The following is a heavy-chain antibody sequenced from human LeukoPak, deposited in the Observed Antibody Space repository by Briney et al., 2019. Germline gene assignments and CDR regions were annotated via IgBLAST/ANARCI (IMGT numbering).Heavy chain of an antibody. CDR3: AKERDWSYGGYFDY. J-gene: IGHJ4*02. V-gene: IGHV3-23*01. CDR2: ICGSGGST. Sequence: GGSLSLSCAASGFTFSSYAMSWVRGAPGKGLEWVLGICGSGGSTFYAASVKGRFTISREHPKNTLYLQTNSLRAEDPAVYYCAKERDWSYGGYFDYWGQGTLVTVSS. CDR1: GFTFSSYA. D-gene: IGHD1-7*01.